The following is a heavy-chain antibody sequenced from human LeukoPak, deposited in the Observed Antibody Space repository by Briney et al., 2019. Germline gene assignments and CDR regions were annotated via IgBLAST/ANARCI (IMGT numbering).Heavy chain of an antibody. V-gene: IGHV4-4*09. D-gene: IGHD4-17*01. CDR1: GGSISSYY. J-gene: IGHJ4*02. Sequence: SETLSLTCTVSGGSISSYYWSWIRQPPGKGLEWIGYIYTGGSTNYNPSLKSRVTISVDTSKNQFSLKLSSVTAADTAVYYCARGDGDANDYWGQGTLVTVSS. CDR2: IYTGGST. CDR3: ARGDGDANDY.